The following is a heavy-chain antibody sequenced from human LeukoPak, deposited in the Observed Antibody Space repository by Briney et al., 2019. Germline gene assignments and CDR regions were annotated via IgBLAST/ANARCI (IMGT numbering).Heavy chain of an antibody. CDR1: GFSLSTNGVG. Sequence: ESGPTLVNPTQTLTLTCTFSGFSLSTNGVGVGWIRQPPGKALESLAPIYGNDDKRYSPSLKSRLTITKDTSKDQVVLTMTNMHPVDTATYYCAHTESKRGYNYDYDFDCWRQAALVAVSS. CDR2: IYGNDDK. D-gene: IGHD5-18*01. J-gene: IGHJ4*02. V-gene: IGHV2-5*01. CDR3: AHTESKRGYNYDYDFDC.